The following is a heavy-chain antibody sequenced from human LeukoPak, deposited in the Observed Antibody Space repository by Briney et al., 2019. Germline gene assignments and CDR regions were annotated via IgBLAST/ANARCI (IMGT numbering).Heavy chain of an antibody. CDR3: TREGSHITGTRYYYYYMDV. CDR1: GGSISSGGYY. Sequence: NSSQTLSLTCTVSGGSISSGGYYWSWIRQHPGKGLEWIGYIYYSGSTYYNPSLKSRVTISVDTSKNQFSLNLSSVTAADTAVYYCTREGSHITGTRYYYYYMDVWGKGTTVTVSS. V-gene: IGHV4-31*03. D-gene: IGHD1-7*01. J-gene: IGHJ6*03. CDR2: IYYSGST.